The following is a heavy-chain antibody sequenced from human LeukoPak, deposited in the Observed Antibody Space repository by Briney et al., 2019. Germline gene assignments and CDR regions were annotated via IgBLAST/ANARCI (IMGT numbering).Heavy chain of an antibody. D-gene: IGHD3-22*01. Sequence: GGSLRLSCAASGITVSSNYMSWVRQAPGKGLEWVSFIYSDGSTYYADSVKGRFTLSRDNAKNSLYLQMNSLRAEDTAVYYCARDLYDSGAYSSPIDYWGQGTLVTVSS. CDR3: ARDLYDSGAYSSPIDY. CDR2: IYSDGST. V-gene: IGHV3-66*01. CDR1: GITVSSNY. J-gene: IGHJ4*02.